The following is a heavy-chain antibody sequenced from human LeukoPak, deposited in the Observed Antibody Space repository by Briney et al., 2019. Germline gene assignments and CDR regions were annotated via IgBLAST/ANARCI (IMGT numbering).Heavy chain of an antibody. Sequence: ASVKVSCKASGYTFTSYGISWVRQAPGQGLEWMGWISAYNGNTNYAQKLQGRVTMTRNTSISTAYMELSSLRSEDTAVYYCARVPWGVEFDPWGQGTLVTVSS. CDR2: ISAYNGNT. CDR1: GYTFTSYG. J-gene: IGHJ5*02. V-gene: IGHV1-18*01. CDR3: ARVPWGVEFDP. D-gene: IGHD3-10*01.